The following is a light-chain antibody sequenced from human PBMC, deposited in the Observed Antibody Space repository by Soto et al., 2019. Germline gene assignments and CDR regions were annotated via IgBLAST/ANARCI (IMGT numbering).Light chain of an antibody. V-gene: IGLV2-14*01. J-gene: IGLJ2*01. CDR2: EVS. CDR1: SSDVGGYNY. Sequence: QSVLTQPASVSGSPGQSITISCTGTSSDVGGYNYVSWYQQHPGKAPKLMIYEVSNRPSGVSNRFSGSKSGNTASLTISGLQAEDEADYYCSSYAGGDTHIVFGGGTKLTVL. CDR3: SSYAGGDTHIV.